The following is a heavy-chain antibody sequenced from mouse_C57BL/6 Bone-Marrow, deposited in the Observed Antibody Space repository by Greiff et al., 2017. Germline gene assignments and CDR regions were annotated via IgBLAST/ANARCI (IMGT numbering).Heavy chain of an antibody. Sequence: VQLQQSGAELVKPGASVKLSCKASGYTFTSYWMQWVKQRPGQGLEWIGEIDPSDSDTNYNQKFKGKATLTVDTSSSTAYMQLSSLTSEDSAVYYCARPPYGYLPYWGQGTTLTVSS. CDR1: GYTFTSYW. D-gene: IGHD2-2*01. CDR2: IDPSDSDT. CDR3: ARPPYGYLPY. J-gene: IGHJ2*01. V-gene: IGHV1-50*01.